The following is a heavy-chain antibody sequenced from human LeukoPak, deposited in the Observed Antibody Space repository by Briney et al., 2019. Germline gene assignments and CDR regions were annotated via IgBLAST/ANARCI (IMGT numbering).Heavy chain of an antibody. Sequence: GASVKVSCKASGYTFTGYYMHWVRQAPGQGLEWVGWINPNSGGTNYAQKFQARVTMTRDTSSSTAYMELSRLRSDDTAVYYCARFTVGPTGTDYWGQGTLVTVSS. CDR2: INPNSGGT. CDR3: ARFTVGPTGTDY. CDR1: GYTFTGYY. D-gene: IGHD1-26*01. J-gene: IGHJ4*02. V-gene: IGHV1-2*02.